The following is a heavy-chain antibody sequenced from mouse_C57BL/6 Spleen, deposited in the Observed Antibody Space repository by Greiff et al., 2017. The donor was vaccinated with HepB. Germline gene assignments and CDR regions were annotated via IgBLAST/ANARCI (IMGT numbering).Heavy chain of an antibody. CDR2: INPNNGGT. CDR3: ARARAYDGYYDWYFDV. J-gene: IGHJ1*03. Sequence: EVQLQQSGPELVKPGASVKISCKASGYTFTDYYMNWVKQSHGKSLEWIGDINPNNGGTSYNQKFKGKATLTVDKSSSTAYMELRSLTSEDSAVYYCARARAYDGYYDWYFDVWGTGTTVTVSS. D-gene: IGHD2-3*01. CDR1: GYTFTDYY. V-gene: IGHV1-26*01.